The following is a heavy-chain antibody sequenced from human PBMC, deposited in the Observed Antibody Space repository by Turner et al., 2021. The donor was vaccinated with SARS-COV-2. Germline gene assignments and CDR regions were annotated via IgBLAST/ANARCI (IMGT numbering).Heavy chain of an antibody. D-gene: IGHD5-18*01. CDR3: AEVGYSNAYPNLYFDY. J-gene: IGHJ4*02. V-gene: IGHV3-30*18. CDR2: IRYDGSNK. CDR1: GFTFSSNG. Sequence: QVQLVESGGGVVEPGRSMRLSCAASGFTFSSNGMHWVRQAPGKGMEWVSVIRYDGSNKYFADSVKGRFTISRDNSNNTLFLQMNSLRAEDTAVYYCAEVGYSNAYPNLYFDYWGQGTLVTVSS.